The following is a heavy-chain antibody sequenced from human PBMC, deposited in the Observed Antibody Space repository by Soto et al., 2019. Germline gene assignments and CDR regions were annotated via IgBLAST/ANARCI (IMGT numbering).Heavy chain of an antibody. CDR2: IYYSGST. CDR3: TTGGDAWKTGL. V-gene: IGHV4-59*08. Sequence: SETLSLTSTPSGGSISSYYWSWIRQPPGKGLEWIGYIYYSGSTNYNPSLKSRVTISVDTSKNQFSLQLTSVTAADTAIYYCTTGGDAWKTGLWGQGTLVTVSS. CDR1: GGSISSYY. J-gene: IGHJ4*02. D-gene: IGHD2-21*01.